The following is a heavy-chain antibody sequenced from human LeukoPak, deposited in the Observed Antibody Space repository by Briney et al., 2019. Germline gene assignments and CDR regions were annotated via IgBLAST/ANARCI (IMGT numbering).Heavy chain of an antibody. CDR1: GFTFSDYY. Sequence: GGPLRLSCAASGFTFSDYYMSWIRQAPGKGLEWVSYISSSGSTIYYADSVKGRFTISRDNAKNSLYLQMNSPRAEDTAVYYCARRASDDGMDVWGQGTTVTVSS. CDR2: ISSSGSTI. V-gene: IGHV3-11*01. CDR3: ARRASDDGMDV. J-gene: IGHJ6*02.